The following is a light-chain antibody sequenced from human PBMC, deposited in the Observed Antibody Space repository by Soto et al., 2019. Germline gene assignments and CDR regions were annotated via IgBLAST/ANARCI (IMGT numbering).Light chain of an antibody. CDR3: QQYKSYPLT. CDR1: QDVRNF. Sequence: DIQLTQSHFTLSGSVGERVTLTCLASQDVRNFLSWYQQKPGKAPKLLIYKASTLKSGVPSRFSGSGSGTEFTLTISSLQPDDLATYYCQQYKSYPLTFGGGTKVDI. V-gene: IGKV1-5*03. J-gene: IGKJ4*01. CDR2: KAS.